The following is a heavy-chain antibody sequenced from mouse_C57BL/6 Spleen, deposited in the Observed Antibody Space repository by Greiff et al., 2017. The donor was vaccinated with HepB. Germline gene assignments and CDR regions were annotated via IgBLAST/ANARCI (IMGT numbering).Heavy chain of an antibody. J-gene: IGHJ4*01. CDR1: GYAFSSSW. CDR3: APYYSNYGAMDY. D-gene: IGHD2-5*01. Sequence: VQLQQSGPELVKPGASVKISCKASGYAFSSSWMNWVKQRPGKGLEWIGRIYPGDGDTHYNGKFKGKATLTADKSSSTAYMQLSSLTSEDSAVYFCAPYYSNYGAMDYWGQGTSVTVSS. V-gene: IGHV1-82*01. CDR2: IYPGDGDT.